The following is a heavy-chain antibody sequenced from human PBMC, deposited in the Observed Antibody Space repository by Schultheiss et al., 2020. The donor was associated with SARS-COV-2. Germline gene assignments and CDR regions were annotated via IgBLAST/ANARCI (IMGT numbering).Heavy chain of an antibody. D-gene: IGHD3-10*01. CDR1: GFTFSSYG. J-gene: IGHJ4*02. CDR2: ISYDGSNK. V-gene: IGHV3-30*03. Sequence: GGSLRLSCAASGFTFSSYGMHWVRQAPGKGLEWVAVISYDGSNKYYADSVKGRFTISRDNSKNTLSLQMNSLRGEDTAVYYCARDRRIRGYSPHFDYWGQGTLVTVSS. CDR3: ARDRRIRGYSPHFDY.